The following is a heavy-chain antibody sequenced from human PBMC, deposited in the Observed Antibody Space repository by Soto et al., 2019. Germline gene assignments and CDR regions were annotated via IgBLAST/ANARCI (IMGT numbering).Heavy chain of an antibody. V-gene: IGHV3-30*18. J-gene: IGHJ6*02. CDR3: AKDLSGARWYYDALDV. CDR2: TSYDGTNK. CDR1: GFTFSTHG. D-gene: IGHD2-15*01. Sequence: GSLRLSCEVSGFTFSTHGMHWVRQAPGKGLEWVAGTSYDGTNKYYARSVQGRFTISRENSMKTLYLQMNSLRTEDTAVYYCAKDLSGARWYYDALDVWGQGTTVTVSS.